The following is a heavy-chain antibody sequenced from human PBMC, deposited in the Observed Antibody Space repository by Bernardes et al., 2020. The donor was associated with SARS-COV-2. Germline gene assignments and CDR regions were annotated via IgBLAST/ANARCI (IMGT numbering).Heavy chain of an antibody. CDR2: ISGSGGST. V-gene: IGHV3-23*01. Sequence: GGSLRLSCAASGFTFSSYAMSWVRQAPGKGLEWVSAISGSGGSTYYADSVKGRFTISRDNSKNTLYLQMNSLRAEDTAVYYCAKVGHCSSTSCSIFPWVTDAFDIWGQGTMVTVSS. J-gene: IGHJ3*02. CDR3: AKVGHCSSTSCSIFPWVTDAFDI. D-gene: IGHD2-2*01. CDR1: GFTFSSYA.